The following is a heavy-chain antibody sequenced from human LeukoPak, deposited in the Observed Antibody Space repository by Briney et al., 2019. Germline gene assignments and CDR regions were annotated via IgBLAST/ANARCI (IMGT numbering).Heavy chain of an antibody. D-gene: IGHD5-18*01. J-gene: IGHJ4*02. Sequence: GGPLRLSCAASGFTFSSYEMNWVRQAPGKGLEWVPYISSSGSTIYYADSVKGRFTISRDNAKNSLYLQMNSLRAEDMAVYYCCGSVLYSSYYFDYWGQGTLVTVSS. V-gene: IGHV3-48*03. CDR1: GFTFSSYE. CDR2: ISSSGSTI. CDR3: CGSVLYSSYYFDY.